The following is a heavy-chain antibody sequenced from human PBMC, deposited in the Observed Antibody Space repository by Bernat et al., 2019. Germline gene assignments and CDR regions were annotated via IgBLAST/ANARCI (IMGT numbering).Heavy chain of an antibody. CDR3: ARYPRTTGVGMTGGIDY. J-gene: IGHJ4*02. CDR1: GYTFSSSSYG. V-gene: IGHV1-18*01. Sequence: QLVQSGGEVREPGASVTVSCKASGYTFSSSSYGMSWVRQVHGQGPEWMGWINVSNGDTESAQKFQGRVTMNTDTSTTKAYMELRNLEPDDTALYYWARYPRTTGVGMTGGIDYWGQGTLVTVSS. CDR2: INVSNGDT. D-gene: IGHD6-19*01.